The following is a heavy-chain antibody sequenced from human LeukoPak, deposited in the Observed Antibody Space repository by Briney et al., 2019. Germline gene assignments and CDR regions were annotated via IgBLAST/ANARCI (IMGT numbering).Heavy chain of an antibody. D-gene: IGHD3-9*01. V-gene: IGHV3-13*01. J-gene: IGHJ2*01. CDR2: IGIAGDT. CDR1: GFTFSSYD. CDR3: ARGGELRSGWFDL. Sequence: PGGSLRLSCAASGFTFSSYDMHWVRQSTGKGLEWVSGIGIAGDTYYIGSVKGRFTISRENAKNSLYLQMNSLRAGDTAVYYCARGGELRSGWFDLWGRGNLISVSS.